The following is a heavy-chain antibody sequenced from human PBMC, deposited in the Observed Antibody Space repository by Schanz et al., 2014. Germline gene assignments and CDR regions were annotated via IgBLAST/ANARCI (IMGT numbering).Heavy chain of an antibody. CDR1: GFAFRRYW. CDR3: ARGGFDLGELGY. CDR2: VNSDESNK. V-gene: IGHV3-74*01. Sequence: EVQLVESGGGLVQPGGSLRLSCAASGFAFRRYWMHWVRQDPGKGLVWLSRVNSDESNKDYADSVKGRFTISRDNAKNTLHLQMNSLRVEDTAVYYCARGGFDLGELGYWGRGTQVTVSS. D-gene: IGHD3-16*01. J-gene: IGHJ4*02.